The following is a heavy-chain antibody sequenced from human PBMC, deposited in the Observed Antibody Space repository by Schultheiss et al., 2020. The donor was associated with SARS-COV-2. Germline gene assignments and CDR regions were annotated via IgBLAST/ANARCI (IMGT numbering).Heavy chain of an antibody. Sequence: SETLSLTCAVYGGSFSDYCWSWIRQPPGKGLEWIGEINHSGSTNYNPSLKSRVTMSIDTSRNQFSLKLSSVTAADTAVYYCARGGWFDPWGQGTLVTVSS. CDR3: ARGGWFDP. J-gene: IGHJ5*02. V-gene: IGHV4-34*01. CDR2: INHSGST. CDR1: GGSFSDYC.